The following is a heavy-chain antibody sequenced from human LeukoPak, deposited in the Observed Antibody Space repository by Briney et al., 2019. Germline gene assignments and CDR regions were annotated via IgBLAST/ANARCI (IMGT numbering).Heavy chain of an antibody. D-gene: IGHD5-18*01. CDR2: IWYDGSNK. CDR1: GFTLSRYA. J-gene: IGHJ4*02. Sequence: PGRSLRLSCAASGFTLSRYAMHWVRQAPGKGLEGVAIIWYDGSNKNYVDSVKGRFTISRDNGKNTLYLQMNSLRAEDTAVYYCARVDTAMGSLDYWGQGILVTVSS. CDR3: ARVDTAMGSLDY. V-gene: IGHV3-33*01.